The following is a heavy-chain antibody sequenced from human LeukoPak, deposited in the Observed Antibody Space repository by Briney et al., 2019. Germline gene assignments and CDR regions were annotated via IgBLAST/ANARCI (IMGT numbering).Heavy chain of an antibody. D-gene: IGHD3-10*01. CDR1: GYSFTSYW. V-gene: IGHV5-51*01. J-gene: IGHJ4*02. CDR3: ARIATMVRGVIIALDY. CDR2: IYPGDSDT. Sequence: GGSLKISCKVSGYSFTSYWIGWVRQMPGKGLEWMGIIYPGDSDTRYSPSFQGQVTISADKSISTAYLQWSSLKASDTAMYYCARIATMVRGVIIALDYWGQGTLVTVSS.